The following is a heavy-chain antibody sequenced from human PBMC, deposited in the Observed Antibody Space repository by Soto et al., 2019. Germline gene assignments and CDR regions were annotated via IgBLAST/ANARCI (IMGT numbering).Heavy chain of an antibody. D-gene: IGHD1-7*01. CDR1: GFTFSSYA. V-gene: IGHV3-23*01. CDR3: ARDNPDQTTQQYYYYGMDV. CDR2: ISGSGGST. Sequence: PVVPLRLSCAASGFTFSSYAMSWVRQAPGKGLEWVSAISGSGGSTYYADSVKGRFTISRDNSKNTLYLQMNSLRAEDTAVYYCARDNPDQTTQQYYYYGMDVWGQGTTVTVSS. J-gene: IGHJ6*02.